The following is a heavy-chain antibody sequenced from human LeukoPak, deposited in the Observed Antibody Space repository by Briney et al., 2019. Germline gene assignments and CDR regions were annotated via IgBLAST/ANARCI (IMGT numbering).Heavy chain of an antibody. Sequence: PGGSLRLSCAVYGFTFSNAWMSWVRQAPGKGLEWVGRIKTRVAGGTRDYAAFVEGRFTISRDNSKNTLYLQMNSLRAEDTAVYYCTKGVPGSGWYSGFDAFEIWGQGTMVTVSS. CDR2: IKTRVAGGTR. CDR3: TKGVPGSGWYSGFDAFEI. D-gene: IGHD6-19*01. CDR1: GFTFSNAW. J-gene: IGHJ3*02. V-gene: IGHV3-15*01.